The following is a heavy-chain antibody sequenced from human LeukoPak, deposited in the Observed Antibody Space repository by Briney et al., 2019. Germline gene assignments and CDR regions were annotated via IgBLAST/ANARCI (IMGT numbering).Heavy chain of an antibody. CDR3: ARDYLYCGGDCLVDA. V-gene: IGHV3-21*01. CDR2: ISSSSKYI. Sequence: GGSLRLSCAASGFTFSSYSMNWVRQAPGRGLEWVSSISSSSKYIYDADSVKGRFTVSRDNAKNSLYLQMNSLRAEDTAVYYCARDYLYCGGDCLVDAWGQGTLVTVSS. D-gene: IGHD2-21*02. CDR1: GFTFSSYS. J-gene: IGHJ5*02.